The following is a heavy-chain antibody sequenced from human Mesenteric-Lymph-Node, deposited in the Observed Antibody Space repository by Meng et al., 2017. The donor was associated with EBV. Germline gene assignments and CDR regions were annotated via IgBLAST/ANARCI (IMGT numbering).Heavy chain of an antibody. J-gene: IGHJ5*02. Sequence: QLTESRRGLLKPWGTRSLTRTVSGCSISNSKWWSWVRQPQGKGLEWIGEVFLTGSTNYNPSLKSRIIISVDKSSNQFSLILSFVTAADTAVYYCTTWDSYNFVFNSWGQGTLVTVSS. V-gene: IGHV4-4*02. D-gene: IGHD3-16*01. CDR2: VFLTGST. CDR1: GCSISNSKW. CDR3: TTWDSYNFVFNS.